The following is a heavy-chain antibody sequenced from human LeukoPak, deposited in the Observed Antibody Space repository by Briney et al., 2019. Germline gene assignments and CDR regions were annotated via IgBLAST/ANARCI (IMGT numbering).Heavy chain of an antibody. V-gene: IGHV3-74*01. CDR2: IDSDGSST. CDR1: GFTFNNYW. Sequence: GGSLRLSCAATGFTFNNYWMHWVRQAPGKGLVWVSRIDSDGSSTRYADAVKGRFTISRDNAKNTLYLQMNSLRAEDTAIYYCVKGGGPRGFDYWGQGILVTVSS. CDR3: VKGGGPRGFDY. J-gene: IGHJ4*02. D-gene: IGHD3-10*01.